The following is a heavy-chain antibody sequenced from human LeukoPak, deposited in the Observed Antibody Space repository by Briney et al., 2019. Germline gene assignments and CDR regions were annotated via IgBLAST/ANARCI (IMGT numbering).Heavy chain of an antibody. J-gene: IGHJ4*02. CDR1: GGSISSYY. Sequence: SETLSLTCTVSGGSISSYYWSWIRQPPGKGLEWIGYIYYSGSTNYNPSLKSRVTISLDTSKNQFSLKLSFLTAADTAVYYCARAGYYYEYFFDYWGQGTLVTVSS. D-gene: IGHD3-22*01. CDR3: ARAGYYYEYFFDY. CDR2: IYYSGST. V-gene: IGHV4-59*08.